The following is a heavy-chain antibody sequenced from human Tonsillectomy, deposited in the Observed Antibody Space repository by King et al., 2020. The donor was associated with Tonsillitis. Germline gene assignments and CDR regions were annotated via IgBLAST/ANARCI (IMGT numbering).Heavy chain of an antibody. J-gene: IGHJ4*02. CDR1: GFTFSIYA. D-gene: IGHD3-16*01. CDR2: TSFDASNR. V-gene: IGHV3-30*01. CDR3: ARGDYDYVWGSLDF. Sequence: VQLVESGGGVVQPGRSLRLSCAASGFTFSIYAMHWVRQAPGKGPEWGAVTSFDASNRNYADSVKGRFTISRDNSKNTLYLQMNSLRAEDTAVYFCARGDYDYVWGSLDFWGQGTLVTVSS.